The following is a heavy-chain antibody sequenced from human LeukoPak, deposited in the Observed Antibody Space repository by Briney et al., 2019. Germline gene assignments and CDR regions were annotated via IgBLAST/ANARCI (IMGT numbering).Heavy chain of an antibody. V-gene: IGHV4-59*08. CDR2: IYYSGST. CDR3: AATSSGPTGRSFDY. D-gene: IGHD3-22*01. Sequence: PSETLSLTCTVSGGSISSYYWSWIRQPPGKGLEWIGYIYYSGSTNYNPSLESPVTISVDTSKNQFSLKLSSVTAAGTAVYYCAATSSGPTGRSFDYWGQGTLVTVSS. CDR1: GGSISSYY. J-gene: IGHJ4*02.